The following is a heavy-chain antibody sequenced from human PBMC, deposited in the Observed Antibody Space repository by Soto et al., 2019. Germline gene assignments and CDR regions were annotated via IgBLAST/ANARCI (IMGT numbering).Heavy chain of an antibody. D-gene: IGHD3-16*01. CDR3: ARDAGGRGNGAFDI. CDR2: IYYSGST. V-gene: IGHV4-59*01. CDR1: GGSIITYY. Sequence: SETLSLTCTVSGGSIITYYWSWIRQPPGKGLEWIGYIYYSGSTNSNPSLKSRVTISEDTSKNQLSLKLSSVTAADTAVYYCARDAGGRGNGAFDIWGQGTMVTVSS. J-gene: IGHJ3*02.